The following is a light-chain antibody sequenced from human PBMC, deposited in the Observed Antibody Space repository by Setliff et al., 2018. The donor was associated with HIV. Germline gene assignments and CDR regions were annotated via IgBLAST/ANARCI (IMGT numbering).Light chain of an antibody. Sequence: QSVLTQPASVSGSPGQSITISCTGTSSDVGGYSHVSWYQQHPGKAPKLIIYEVRNRPSGVSNRFPGSKSGNTASLTISGLQAEDEADYYCSSYAITNTLPFGTGTKV. V-gene: IGLV2-14*01. CDR1: SSDVGGYSH. CDR2: EVR. CDR3: SSYAITNTLP. J-gene: IGLJ1*01.